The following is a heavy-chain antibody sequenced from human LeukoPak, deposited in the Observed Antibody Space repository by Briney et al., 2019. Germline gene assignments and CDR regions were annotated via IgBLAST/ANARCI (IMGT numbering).Heavy chain of an antibody. CDR2: IHHDGSNK. CDR1: GFTFSSYG. CDR3: AKDRPLPWYSGYDRGFDY. D-gene: IGHD5-12*01. V-gene: IGHV3-30*02. J-gene: IGHJ4*02. Sequence: GGSLRLSCAASGFTFSSYGMHWVRQAPGKGLDWVAFIHHDGSNKYYADSVRGRFTISRDNSKNTLYLQMNSLRAEDTAVYYCAKDRPLPWYSGYDRGFDYWGQGTLVTVSS.